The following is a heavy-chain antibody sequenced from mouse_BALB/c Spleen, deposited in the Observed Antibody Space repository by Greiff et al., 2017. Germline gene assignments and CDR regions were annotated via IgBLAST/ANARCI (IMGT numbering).Heavy chain of an antibody. CDR3: APYGNYGWFAY. CDR1: GFTFSSFG. V-gene: IGHV5-17*02. Sequence: EVQGVESGGGLVQPGGSRKLSCAASGFTFSSFGMHWVRQAPEKGLEWVAYISSGSSTIYYADTVKGRFTISRDNPKNTLFLQMSSLKSEDTAMYYCAPYGNYGWFAYWGQGTLVTVSA. CDR2: ISSGSSTI. J-gene: IGHJ3*01. D-gene: IGHD2-10*02.